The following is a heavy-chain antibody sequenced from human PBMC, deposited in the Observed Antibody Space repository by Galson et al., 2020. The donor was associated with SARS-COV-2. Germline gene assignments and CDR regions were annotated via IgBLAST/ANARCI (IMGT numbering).Heavy chain of an antibody. CDR3: AADRTTYYYGSGSSDY. J-gene: IGHJ4*02. D-gene: IGHD3-10*01. Sequence: ASVKVSCKASGYTFTGHSMHWVRPAPGQGLEWMGRINTNTGATNYAQKFQGRVTMTRDTSLSTAYMEMSRLRSDDTAVYYCAADRTTYYYGSGSSDYWGQGTLVTVSS. CDR2: INTNTGAT. V-gene: IGHV1-2*06. CDR1: GYTFTGHS.